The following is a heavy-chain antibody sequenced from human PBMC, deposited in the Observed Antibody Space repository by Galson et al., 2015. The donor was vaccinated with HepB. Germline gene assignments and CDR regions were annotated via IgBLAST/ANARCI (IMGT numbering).Heavy chain of an antibody. D-gene: IGHD2-21*02. CDR3: ARGTRAYCGGDCPSDY. Sequence: SLRLSCAASGFTFSSYGMHWVRQAPGKGLEWVAVIWYDGSSKYYADSVKGRFTISRDNSKNTLYLQMNSLRAEDTAVHYCARGTRAYCGGDCPSDYWGQGTLVTVSS. CDR1: GFTFSSYG. CDR2: IWYDGSSK. J-gene: IGHJ4*02. V-gene: IGHV3-33*08.